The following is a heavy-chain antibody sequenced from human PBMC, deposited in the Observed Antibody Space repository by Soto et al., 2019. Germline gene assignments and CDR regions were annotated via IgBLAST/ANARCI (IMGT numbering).Heavy chain of an antibody. Sequence: PSETLSLTCTVSGGSISSYYWSWIRQPPGKGLEWIGYIYYSGSINYNPSLKSRGTISVDTSKNQLSLKLSSVTAADTAVYYCARGSPNYYDSGAYWANWFDPWGQGTLVTVSS. V-gene: IGHV4-59*01. CDR3: ARGSPNYYDSGAYWANWFDP. CDR2: IYYSGSI. CDR1: GGSISSYY. J-gene: IGHJ5*02. D-gene: IGHD3-22*01.